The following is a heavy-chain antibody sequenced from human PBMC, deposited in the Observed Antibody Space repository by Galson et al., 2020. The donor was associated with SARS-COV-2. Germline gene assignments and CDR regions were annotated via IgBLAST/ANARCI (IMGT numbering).Heavy chain of an antibody. CDR3: ARQGPDGKAAPGTNFYYYMDV. CDR1: GYTFTTYW. CDR2: IYHGDSDT. Sequence: HGESLKISCKGSGYTFTTYWIGWVRQLPGKGLEWMGMIYHGDSDTRYSPSFQGQVTISVDKSTSTAYLQWTSLKASDSAIYYCARQGPDGKAAPGTNFYYYMDVWGKGTTVTVAS. V-gene: IGHV5-51*01. D-gene: IGHD1-1*01. J-gene: IGHJ6*03.